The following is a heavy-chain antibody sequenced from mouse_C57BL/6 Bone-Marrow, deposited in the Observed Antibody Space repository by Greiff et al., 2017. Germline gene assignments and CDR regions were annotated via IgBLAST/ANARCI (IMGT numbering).Heavy chain of an antibody. CDR3: AREGGYPYWYFDV. CDR1: GYTFTDYS. D-gene: IGHD2-2*01. J-gene: IGHJ1*03. V-gene: IGHV1-26*01. CDR2: INPNNGGT. Sequence: VQLQQSGPELVKPGASVKISCKASGYTFTDYSMNWVKQSHGKSLEWIGDINPNNGGTSYNQKFKGKATLTVDKSSSTAYMELRSLTSEDSAVYYCAREGGYPYWYFDVWGTGTTVTVSS.